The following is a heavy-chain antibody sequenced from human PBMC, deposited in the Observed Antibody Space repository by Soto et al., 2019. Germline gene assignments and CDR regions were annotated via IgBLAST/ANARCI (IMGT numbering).Heavy chain of an antibody. CDR1: GYTFTSYG. V-gene: IGHV1-18*01. CDR2: ISAYNGNT. J-gene: IGHJ5*02. D-gene: IGHD3-22*01. Sequence: ASVKVSCKASGYTFTSYGISWVRQAPGQGLEWMGWISAYNGNTNYAQKLQGRVTMTTDTSTSTAYMELRSLRSDDTAVYYCATSGYYDSSGYYQNWFDPWGQGTLVTVSS. CDR3: ATSGYYDSSGYYQNWFDP.